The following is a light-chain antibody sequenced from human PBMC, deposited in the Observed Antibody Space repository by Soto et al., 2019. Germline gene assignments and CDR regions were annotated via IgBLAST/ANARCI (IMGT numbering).Light chain of an antibody. V-gene: IGKV3-20*01. J-gene: IGKJ4*01. CDR2: GAS. CDR3: HLDGTSHT. CDR1: QSVSSTY. Sequence: EIVLTQSPGTLSLSPGERATLSCRASQSVSSTYLAWYQQRPGQAPRLLISGASARATAFPDRFSGSGSGTDFTLTISRLEPEDFAMYYCHLDGTSHTFGGGTKVEIK.